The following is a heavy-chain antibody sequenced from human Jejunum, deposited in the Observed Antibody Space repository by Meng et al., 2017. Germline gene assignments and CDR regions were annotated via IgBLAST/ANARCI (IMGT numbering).Heavy chain of an antibody. V-gene: IGHV3-23*01. CDR2: LRASGFDT. D-gene: IGHD3-10*01. CDR3: AKRISLVRGVIGSYYGMDG. CDR1: RFTFNRYS. Sequence: LSLICAAYRFTFNRYSMPWVRQAPGKGLEWVSTLRASGFDTYYADSVKGRFTISRDNSKNTLYLQMSNLRAEDTAVYYCAKRISLVRGVIGSYYGMDGWGQGTTVTVSS. J-gene: IGHJ6*02.